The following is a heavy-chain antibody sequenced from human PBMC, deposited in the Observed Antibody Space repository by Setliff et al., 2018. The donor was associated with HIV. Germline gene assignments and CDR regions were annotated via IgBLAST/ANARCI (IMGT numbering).Heavy chain of an antibody. J-gene: IGHJ4*02. CDR1: GDSITTGVYY. CDR3: ARHSHESGYYIYYFDY. CDR2: IYYSGST. Sequence: SETLSLTCTVSGDSITTGVYYWSWIRQPPGKGLEWIGIIYYSGSTYYNPSLKSRVTISVDTSKNQFSLKLSSVTAADTAVYYCARHSHESGYYIYYFDYWGQGTLVTVSS. V-gene: IGHV4-39*01. D-gene: IGHD3-22*01.